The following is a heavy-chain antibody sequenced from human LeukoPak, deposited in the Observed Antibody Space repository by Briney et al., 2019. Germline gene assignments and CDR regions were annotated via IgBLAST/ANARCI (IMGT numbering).Heavy chain of an antibody. CDR2: VYPGDSDT. J-gene: IGHJ4*02. V-gene: IGHV5-51*01. Sequence: GESLKISCKGSGYTFSNYWIAWVRQMPGKGLEWMGIVYPGDSDTRYSPSFQGQVTFSADKSISTAYLQWSSLKASDTAMYYCARHSFGELFSPFDYWGQGTLVTVSS. CDR3: ARHSFGELFSPFDY. D-gene: IGHD3-10*01. CDR1: GYTFSNYW.